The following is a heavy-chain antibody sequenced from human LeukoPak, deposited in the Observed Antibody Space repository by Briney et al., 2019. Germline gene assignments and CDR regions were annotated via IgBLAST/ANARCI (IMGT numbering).Heavy chain of an antibody. CDR2: ISSSGSTI. J-gene: IGHJ4*02. CDR1: GFTFSDYY. CDR3: ARAWDSSGYYFYYFDY. V-gene: IGHV3-11*01. Sequence: GGSLRLSCAASGFTFSDYYMSWIRQAPGKGLEWVSYISSSGSTIYYADSAKGRFTISRDNAKNSLYLQMNSLRAEDTAVYYCARAWDSSGYYFYYFDYWGQGTLVTVSS. D-gene: IGHD3-22*01.